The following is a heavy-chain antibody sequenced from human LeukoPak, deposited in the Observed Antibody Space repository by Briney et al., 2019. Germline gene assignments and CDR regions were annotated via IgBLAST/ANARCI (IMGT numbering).Heavy chain of an antibody. Sequence: SETLSLTCAVYGGSFSGYYWSWIRQPPGKGLEWIGYIYYSGSTNYNPSLKSRVTISVDTSKNQFSLKLSSVTAADTAVYYCARVRAYSMAYYFDYWGQGTLVTVSS. J-gene: IGHJ4*02. CDR1: GGSFSGYY. CDR3: ARVRAYSMAYYFDY. V-gene: IGHV4-59*01. CDR2: IYYSGST. D-gene: IGHD4-11*01.